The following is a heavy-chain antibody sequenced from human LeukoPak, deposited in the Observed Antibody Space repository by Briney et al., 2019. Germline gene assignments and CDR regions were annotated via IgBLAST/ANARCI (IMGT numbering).Heavy chain of an antibody. Sequence: GGSLRLSCAASGFTFSSYSMNWVRQAPGKGLEWVSSISSSSSYIYYADSVKSRFTISRDNAKNSLYLQMNSLRAEDTAVYYCARNSGSYYVGHPFDYWGQGTLVTVSS. CDR3: ARNSGSYYVGHPFDY. CDR1: GFTFSSYS. CDR2: ISSSSSYI. D-gene: IGHD1-26*01. J-gene: IGHJ4*02. V-gene: IGHV3-21*01.